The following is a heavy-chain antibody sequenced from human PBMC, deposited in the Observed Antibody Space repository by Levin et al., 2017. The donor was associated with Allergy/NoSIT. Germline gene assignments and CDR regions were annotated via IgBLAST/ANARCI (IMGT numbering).Heavy chain of an antibody. D-gene: IGHD4-17*01. J-gene: IGHJ3*02. CDR2: IYSGGST. Sequence: AGGSLRLSCAASGFTVSSNYMSWVRQAPGKGLEWVSFIYSGGSTYYADSVKGRFTISRDNSKNTLYLQMNTLRAEDTAVYYCARDKSGDPTPYDAFDIWGQGTMVTVSS. V-gene: IGHV3-66*01. CDR3: ARDKSGDPTPYDAFDI. CDR1: GFTVSSNY.